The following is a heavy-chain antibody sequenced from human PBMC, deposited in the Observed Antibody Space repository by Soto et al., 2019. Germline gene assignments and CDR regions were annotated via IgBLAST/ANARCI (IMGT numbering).Heavy chain of an antibody. D-gene: IGHD3-3*01. Sequence: HRVRQAPGEGLVWVSRINTDGSATSYADSVKGRFTISRDNSKNTLYLQMNSLRVVDTAEYYCARGVADFAFRVQGTLVTVSS. CDR2: INTDGSAT. CDR3: ARGVADFAF. J-gene: IGHJ4*02. V-gene: IGHV3-74*01.